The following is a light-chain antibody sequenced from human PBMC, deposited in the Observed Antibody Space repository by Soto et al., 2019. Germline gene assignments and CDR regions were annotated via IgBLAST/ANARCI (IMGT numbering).Light chain of an antibody. CDR3: LQHSVYPLT. Sequence: DIQITQSPSSLSASVGDRVTITCRASQDNRNSLGWFQQKPGKAPKRLIYAASTLESGVQSRFSCSGYGTEFTLTISSLQPEDFETYFCLQHSVYPLTFGGGNRVEIK. J-gene: IGKJ4*01. V-gene: IGKV1-17*01. CDR2: AAS. CDR1: QDNRNS.